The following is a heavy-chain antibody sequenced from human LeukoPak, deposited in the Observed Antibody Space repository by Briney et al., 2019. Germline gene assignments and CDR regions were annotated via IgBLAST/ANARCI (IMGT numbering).Heavy chain of an antibody. D-gene: IGHD3-22*01. CDR1: GFTFSSYW. V-gene: IGHV3-7*01. CDR2: IKQDGSEK. CDR3: ARDGIYYDSSGYLDY. J-gene: IGHJ4*02. Sequence: PGGSLRLSCAASGFTFSSYWMSWVRQAPGKGLEWVANIKQDGSEKYYVDSVKGRFTISRDNAKNSLYLQMNSLRAEDTAVYYCARDGIYYDSSGYLDYWGQGTLVTVSS.